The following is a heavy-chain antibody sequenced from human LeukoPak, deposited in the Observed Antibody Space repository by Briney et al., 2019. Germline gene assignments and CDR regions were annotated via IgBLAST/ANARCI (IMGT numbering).Heavy chain of an antibody. CDR2: ISRGGGST. D-gene: IGHD6-19*01. V-gene: IGHV3-23*01. J-gene: IGHJ4*02. CDR1: GFTFSNYA. CDR3: AKINRGEVAGHMDY. Sequence: GGSLRLSCAPSGFTFSNYAMSWVRQAPGKGPEWVSAISRGGGSTYYADSVKGRFTISRDNSKNTLYLQMSSLRAEDTALYYCAKINRGEVAGHMDYWGQGTLVTVSS.